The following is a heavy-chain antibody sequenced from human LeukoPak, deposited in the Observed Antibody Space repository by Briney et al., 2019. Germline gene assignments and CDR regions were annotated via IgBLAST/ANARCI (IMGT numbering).Heavy chain of an antibody. CDR2: IIPILGIA. D-gene: IGHD6-13*01. Sequence: ASVKVSCKASGGTFSSYAISWVRQAPGQGLEWMGRIIPILGIANYAQKFQGRVTITADKSTSTAYMELSSLRSEDTAVYYCARAGHLAAATEHWGQGTLVTVSS. J-gene: IGHJ1*01. CDR3: ARAGHLAAATEH. CDR1: GGTFSSYA. V-gene: IGHV1-69*04.